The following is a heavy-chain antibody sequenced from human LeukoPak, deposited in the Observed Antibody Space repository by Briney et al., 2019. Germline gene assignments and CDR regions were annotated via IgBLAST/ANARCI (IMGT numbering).Heavy chain of an antibody. D-gene: IGHD3-22*01. CDR3: ARGRGYYDSSGYYYLFMSDPPSRYYYFDY. J-gene: IGHJ4*02. CDR2: IYYSGST. V-gene: IGHV4-30-4*02. Sequence: KSSETLPLTCTVSGGSISSGDYYWSWIRQPPGKGLEWIGYIYYSGSTYYNPSLKSRVTISVDTSKNQFSLKLSSVTAADTAVHYCARGRGYYDSSGYYYLFMSDPPSRYYYFDYWGQGTLVTVSP. CDR1: GGSISSGDYY.